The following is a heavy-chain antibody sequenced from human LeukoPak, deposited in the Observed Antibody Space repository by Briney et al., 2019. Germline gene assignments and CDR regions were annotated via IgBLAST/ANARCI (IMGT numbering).Heavy chain of an antibody. D-gene: IGHD1-26*01. CDR3: AKRGQRPGATSDYYYGMDV. V-gene: IGHV3-23*01. CDR1: GLTLSKYA. J-gene: IGHJ6*02. CDR2: ISGSGGST. Sequence: PGGSLRLSCAASGLTLSKYAMTWVRQAPGKGLEWVSGISGSGGSTYYADSVKGRFTISRDNSKNTLYLQMNSLRAEDTAVYYCAKRGQRPGATSDYYYGMDVWGQGTTVTVSS.